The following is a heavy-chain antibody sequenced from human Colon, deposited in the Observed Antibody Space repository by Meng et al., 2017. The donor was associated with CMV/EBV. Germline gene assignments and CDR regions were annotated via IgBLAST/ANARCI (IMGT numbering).Heavy chain of an antibody. Sequence: EESGPGKVTPSETLVLSCGFSGGSFTTNSYFWAWIRRPPRKGLEYIGGIYNSGSTYYNASLKSRVTMSVDTSKNQFSLKLSSVTAADTAKYYCARGVLNFFDYWGQGTLVTVSS. D-gene: IGHD3-10*01. V-gene: IGHV4-39*07. J-gene: IGHJ4*02. CDR2: IYNSGST. CDR1: GGSFTTNSYF. CDR3: ARGVLNFFDY.